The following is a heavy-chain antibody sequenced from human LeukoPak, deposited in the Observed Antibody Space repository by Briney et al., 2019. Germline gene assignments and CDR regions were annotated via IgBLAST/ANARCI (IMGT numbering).Heavy chain of an antibody. D-gene: IGHD2-15*01. CDR1: AAAIGRGDYY. V-gene: IGHV4-30-4*01. Sequence: SETLSLTSNVSAAAIGRGDYYWSWIRQPPGKGLEWIGYIYHSGSTYYNPSLKSRITISVDTSKNQFSLKVTSVTAADTATYYCARFDIVEEGVPDYWGQGTLVTVSS. CDR3: ARFDIVEEGVPDY. CDR2: IYHSGST. J-gene: IGHJ4*02.